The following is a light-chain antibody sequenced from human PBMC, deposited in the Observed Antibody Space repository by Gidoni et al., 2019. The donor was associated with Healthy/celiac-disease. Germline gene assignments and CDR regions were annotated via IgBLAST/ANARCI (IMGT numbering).Light chain of an antibody. Sequence: EIVLTPSPATLSLSPGERATFSCRASQGFSSYLAWYQQKPGQAPRLLIYDASNRATGIPARFSGSGSGTDFTLTISSLEPEDFAVYYCQQRSNWPPYTFGQGTKLEIK. CDR1: QGFSSY. J-gene: IGKJ2*01. CDR3: QQRSNWPPYT. CDR2: DAS. V-gene: IGKV3-11*01.